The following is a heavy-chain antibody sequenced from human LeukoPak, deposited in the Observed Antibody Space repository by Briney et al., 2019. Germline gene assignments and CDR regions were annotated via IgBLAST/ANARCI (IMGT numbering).Heavy chain of an antibody. J-gene: IGHJ4*02. CDR1: QFTFTTYA. CDR2: IGDSGVPT. V-gene: IGHV3-23*01. D-gene: IGHD3/OR15-3a*01. CDR3: AKVATWTYFDS. Sequence: GGSLGLSCAASQFTFTTYAMSWVRQAPGRGLEWVSSIGDSGVPTYYADSVKGRFTISRDNSQNTLYLQMNSLGADDTAVYYCAKVATWTYFDSWGQGTLVTVSS.